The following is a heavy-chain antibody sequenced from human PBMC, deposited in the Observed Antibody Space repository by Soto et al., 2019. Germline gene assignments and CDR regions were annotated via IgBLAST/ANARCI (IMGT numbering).Heavy chain of an antibody. CDR2: ISGSGGST. CDR1: GLTFSSYA. Sequence: GGSLRFSCAASGLTFSSYAMSWVRQAPGQGLELVSAISGSGGSTYYADSVKGRFTISRDNSKNTLYLQMNSLRAEDTAVYYCAKDPGRPTDYWGQGTLVTVSS. CDR3: AKDPGRPTDY. J-gene: IGHJ4*02. V-gene: IGHV3-23*01.